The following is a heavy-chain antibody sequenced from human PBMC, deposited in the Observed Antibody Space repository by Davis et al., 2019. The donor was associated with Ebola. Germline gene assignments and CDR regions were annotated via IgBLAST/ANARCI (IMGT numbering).Heavy chain of an antibody. V-gene: IGHV1-2*02. CDR1: GYTFTGYY. CDR3: ARDNMIVVEKGAFDI. Sequence: ASVTVSCKASGYTFTGYYMHWVRQAPGQGLEWMGWINPNSGDTNYSQKFQGRVTMTRDTSISTAYMELSRLRSDDTAVYYCARDNMIVVEKGAFDIWGQGTMVTVSS. D-gene: IGHD3-22*01. J-gene: IGHJ3*02. CDR2: INPNSGDT.